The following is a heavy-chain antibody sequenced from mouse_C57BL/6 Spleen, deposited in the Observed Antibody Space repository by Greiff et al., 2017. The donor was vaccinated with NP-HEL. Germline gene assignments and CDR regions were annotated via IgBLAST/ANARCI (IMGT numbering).Heavy chain of an antibody. CDR1: GFNIKDYY. J-gene: IGHJ3*01. CDR3: TTGGMEDYGGAWFAY. D-gene: IGHD2-4*01. Sequence: EVQLQQSGAELVRPGASVKLSCTASGFNIKDYYMHWVKQRPEQGLEWIGRIDPEDGDTEYAPKFQGKATMTADTSSNTAYLQLSSLTSEDTAVYYGTTGGMEDYGGAWFAYWGQGTLVTVSA. V-gene: IGHV14-1*01. CDR2: IDPEDGDT.